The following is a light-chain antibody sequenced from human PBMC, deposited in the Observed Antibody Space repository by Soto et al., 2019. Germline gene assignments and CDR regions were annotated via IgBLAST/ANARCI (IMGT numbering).Light chain of an antibody. CDR1: QSISTY. CDR2: GAS. Sequence: EIVLTQSPGTLSLSPGDRATLSCRACQSISTYLAWYQQNPGQAPRLLIYGASRRATGIPDRFSGGGSGTDFTLTISRLEPEDFAVYYCQQHGGSPLFTFGPGTKVDNK. CDR3: QQHGGSPLFT. J-gene: IGKJ3*01. V-gene: IGKV3-20*01.